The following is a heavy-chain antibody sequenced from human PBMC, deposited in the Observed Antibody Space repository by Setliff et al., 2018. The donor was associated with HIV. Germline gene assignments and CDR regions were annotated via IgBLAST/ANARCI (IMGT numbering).Heavy chain of an antibody. Sequence: ASETLSLTCAVYGGSFTTYYWSWIRQTPGKGLEWIGENNHGGSTNYNPSLKSRVTISVDRSKNQFFLKLTSVTASDTAVYYCARGSYRGSGYFVRYFDSWAQGMLVTVSS. J-gene: IGHJ4*02. CDR1: GGSFTTYY. CDR3: ARGSYRGSGYFVRYFDS. CDR2: NNHGGST. V-gene: IGHV4-34*01. D-gene: IGHD3-3*01.